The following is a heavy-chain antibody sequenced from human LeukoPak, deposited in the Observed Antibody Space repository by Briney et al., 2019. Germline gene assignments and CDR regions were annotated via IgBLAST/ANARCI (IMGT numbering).Heavy chain of an antibody. V-gene: IGHV3-9*01. J-gene: IGHJ3*02. D-gene: IGHD3-3*01. CDR3: AKAEYDFWSGYYNNDAFDI. CDR1: GFTFDDYA. CDR2: ISWNSGSI. Sequence: GGSLRLSCAASGFTFDDYAMHWVRHAPGKGLEWVSGISWNSGSIGYADSVKGRFTISRDNAKNSLYLQMNSLRAEDTALYYCAKAEYDFWSGYYNNDAFDIWGQGTMVTVSS.